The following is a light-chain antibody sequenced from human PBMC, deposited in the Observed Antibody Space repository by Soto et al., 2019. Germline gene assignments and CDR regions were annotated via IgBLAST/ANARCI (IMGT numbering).Light chain of an antibody. V-gene: IGLV2-14*01. CDR3: SSYTSGSTLLV. J-gene: IGLJ2*01. Sequence: QSALTQPASVSGSPGQSITISCTGTSSDVGGYNYVSWYQQHPGKAPKLMIYEVSNRPSEVSNRFSGSKSGNTASLTISGLQADDEGNYYCSSYTSGSTLLVFGGGTKLTVL. CDR1: SSDVGGYNY. CDR2: EVS.